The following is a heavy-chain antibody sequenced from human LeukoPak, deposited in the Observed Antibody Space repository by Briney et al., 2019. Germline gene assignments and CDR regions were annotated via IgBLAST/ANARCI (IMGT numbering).Heavy chain of an antibody. CDR2: VHRDGSI. Sequence: GGSLRLSCAASGISVSENDMSWVRQAPGKGLEWVCVVHRDGSIEYADSVKGRFTISRDVAENTLSLQMNSLRVEDTAVYYCARDSGSASWAYSWGQGTLVTVSS. D-gene: IGHD2-15*01. V-gene: IGHV3-66*02. CDR1: GISVSEND. CDR3: ARDSGSASWAYS. J-gene: IGHJ4*02.